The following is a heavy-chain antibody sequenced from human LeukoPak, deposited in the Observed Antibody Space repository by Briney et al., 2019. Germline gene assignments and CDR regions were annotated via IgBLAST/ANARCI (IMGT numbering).Heavy chain of an antibody. CDR1: GGSISSYY. Sequence: SETLSLTCTVSGGSISSYYWSWIRQPAGKGLEWIGRICTSGSTNYNPSLKSRVTMSVDTSKNQFSLKLSSVTAADTAVYYCARDVPIVVVPAAGYNWFDPWGQGTLVTVSS. CDR2: ICTSGST. D-gene: IGHD2-2*01. CDR3: ARDVPIVVVPAAGYNWFDP. V-gene: IGHV4-4*07. J-gene: IGHJ5*02.